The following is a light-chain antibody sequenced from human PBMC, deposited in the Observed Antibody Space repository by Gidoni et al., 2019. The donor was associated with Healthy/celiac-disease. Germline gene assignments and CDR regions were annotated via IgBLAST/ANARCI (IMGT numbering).Light chain of an antibody. V-gene: IGLV2-14*01. J-gene: IGLJ3*02. CDR1: SSDVGGYNY. CDR3: SSYTSSSTLWV. CDR2: EVS. Sequence: QSALTQPASVSGSPGQSITISCTGTSSDVGGYNYVSWYQQHPGKAPKLMIYEVSNRPSGVSNRFSGSKSGNTASLTSSGLQAEDEEDYYCSSYTSSSTLWVFGGGTKLTVL.